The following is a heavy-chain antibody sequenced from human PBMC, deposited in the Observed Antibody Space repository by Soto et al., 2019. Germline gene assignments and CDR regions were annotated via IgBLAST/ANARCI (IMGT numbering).Heavy chain of an antibody. J-gene: IGHJ4*02. CDR2: IIPIFGTA. V-gene: IGHV1-69*12. D-gene: IGHD6-6*01. CDR1: GGTFSSYA. Sequence: QVQLVQSGAAVKKPGSSVKVSCKASGGTFSSYAISWVRQAPGQGLEWMGGIIPIFGTANYAQKFQGRVTITADESTSTASMELSRLRSEDTAVYYCATTDEYSSPEGDYWGQGTLVTVSS. CDR3: ATTDEYSSPEGDY.